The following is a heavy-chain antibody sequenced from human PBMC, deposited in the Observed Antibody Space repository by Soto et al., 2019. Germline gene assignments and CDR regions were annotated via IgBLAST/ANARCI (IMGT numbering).Heavy chain of an antibody. CDR2: ISSGGTYT. J-gene: IGHJ5*02. CDR3: ARTFVDGMAGFGP. D-gene: IGHD2-15*01. V-gene: IGHV3-74*01. Sequence: EVQLVESGGGLVQPGGSLRLSCAASGFTLSTYWMHWVRQVPGKGLVLVSRISSGGTYTNYADSVKGRFTISRDSARNTLFLQMNYLTGEDTAVYYCARTFVDGMAGFGPWGQGTLVTVSS. CDR1: GFTLSTYW.